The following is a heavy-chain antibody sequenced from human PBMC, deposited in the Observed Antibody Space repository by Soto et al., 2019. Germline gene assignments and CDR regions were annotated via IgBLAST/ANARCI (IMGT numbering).Heavy chain of an antibody. CDR1: GFTFSSYA. J-gene: IGHJ6*02. CDR2: ISGSGGST. V-gene: IGHV3-23*01. CDR3: AKEIGSDYYYGMDV. Sequence: PGGSLRLSSAASGFTFSSYAMSWVRQAPGKGLEWVSAISGSGGSTYYADSVKGRFTISRDNSKNTLYLQMNSLRAEDTAVYYCAKEIGSDYYYGMDVWGQGTTVTVSS.